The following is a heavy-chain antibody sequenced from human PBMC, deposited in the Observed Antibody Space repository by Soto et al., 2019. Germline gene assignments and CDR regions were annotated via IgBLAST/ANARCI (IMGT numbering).Heavy chain of an antibody. CDR1: GFTFSDYH. Sequence: GGSLRLSCAASGFTFSDYHMSWIRQAPGKGLEWVSYISSSGSTIYYADSVKGRFTISRDNAKNSLYLQMNSLRAEDTAVYYCARDQEQQLVYGMDVWGQGTTVTVSS. V-gene: IGHV3-11*01. CDR2: ISSSGSTI. D-gene: IGHD6-13*01. CDR3: ARDQEQQLVYGMDV. J-gene: IGHJ6*02.